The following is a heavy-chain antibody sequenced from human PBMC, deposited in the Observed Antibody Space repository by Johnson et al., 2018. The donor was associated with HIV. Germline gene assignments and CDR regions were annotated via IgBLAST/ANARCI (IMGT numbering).Heavy chain of an antibody. V-gene: IGHV3-13*01. CDR1: GLPFKNFD. CDR3: AKSKLQFLAPDAFDI. J-gene: IGHJ3*02. CDR2: IGAAGDT. D-gene: IGHD5-24*01. Sequence: VQLVESGGGLEQPGGSLRLSCAASGLPFKNFDLHCVRHPTGKGLQWVSIIGAAGDTFCPGSVKGRFTVSRDDVKNAFFLQIDTLKAEDTAIYYCAKSKLQFLAPDAFDIWGQGTMVTVSS.